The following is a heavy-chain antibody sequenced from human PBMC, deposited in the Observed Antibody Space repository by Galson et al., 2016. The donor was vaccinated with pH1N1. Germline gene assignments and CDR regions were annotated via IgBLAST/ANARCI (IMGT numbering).Heavy chain of an antibody. CDR2: IIPMFGTT. J-gene: IGHJ6*02. CDR1: GVIFMRFG. D-gene: IGHD3-16*01. V-gene: IGHV1-69*06. Sequence: SVKVSCKASGVIFMRFGISWVRQAPGQGLEWMGGIIPMFGTTKYAPKFQGSVTITEDKSTSTGYMELNSLKYEDTAVYYCARVPQIYHYDYMDVWGQGTTVTVSS. CDR3: ARVPQIYHYDYMDV.